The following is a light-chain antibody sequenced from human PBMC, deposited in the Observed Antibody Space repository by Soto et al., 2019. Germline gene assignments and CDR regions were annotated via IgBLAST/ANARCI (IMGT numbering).Light chain of an antibody. V-gene: IGLV2-14*01. Sequence: QSVLTQPASVSGSPGQSITISCTGTSSDVGGYNYVSWYQQHPGKAPKLMIYEVRNRPSGVSNRFSGSKSGNTASLTISGLQAEDEADYYCGSYTSSSTLVFGGGTKVTVL. CDR1: SSDVGGYNY. CDR2: EVR. CDR3: GSYTSSSTLV. J-gene: IGLJ3*02.